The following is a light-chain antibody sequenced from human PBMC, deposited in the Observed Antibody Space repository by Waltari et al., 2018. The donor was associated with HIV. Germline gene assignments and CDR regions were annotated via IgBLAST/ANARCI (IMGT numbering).Light chain of an antibody. Sequence: DIQMTQFPSSLSASVDDRVTITCRASQNIVTYLNWYQQKPGKAPNLLIYAGFSLQSGVPSTFSGHRSGTDFTLTISSLQPEDFATYYCQQSYSVPNTFGQGTKVDIK. CDR3: QQSYSVPNT. CDR1: QNIVTY. V-gene: IGKV1-39*01. J-gene: IGKJ2*01. CDR2: AGF.